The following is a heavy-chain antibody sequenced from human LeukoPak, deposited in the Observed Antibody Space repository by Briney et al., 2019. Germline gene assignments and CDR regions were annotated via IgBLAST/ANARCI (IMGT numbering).Heavy chain of an antibody. CDR2: IYPGDSDT. V-gene: IGHV5-51*01. CDR1: GYSFTSYW. CDR3: ARHAFGDYGDYVGRHFYYFDY. J-gene: IGHJ4*02. Sequence: GESLKISCKGSGYSFTSYWIGWVRQMPGKGLEWMGIIYPGDSDTRYSPSFQDQVTISADKSISTAYLQWSSLKASDTAMYYCARHAFGDYGDYVGRHFYYFDYWGQGTLVTVSS. D-gene: IGHD4-17*01.